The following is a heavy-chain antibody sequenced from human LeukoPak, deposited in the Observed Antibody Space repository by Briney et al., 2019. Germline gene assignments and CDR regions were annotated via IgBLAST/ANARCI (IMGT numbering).Heavy chain of an antibody. J-gene: IGHJ4*02. D-gene: IGHD1-26*01. Sequence: GGSLRLSCAASGFTFSNYWMTWVRQAPGKGLEWVANIKQDASQKYYVESVNGRFTISRDNAKNSLYLQMNSLRAEDTAMYYCARASTVGSMNPGYWGQGTLVTVSS. CDR1: GFTFSNYW. CDR2: IKQDASQK. CDR3: ARASTVGSMNPGY. V-gene: IGHV3-7*03.